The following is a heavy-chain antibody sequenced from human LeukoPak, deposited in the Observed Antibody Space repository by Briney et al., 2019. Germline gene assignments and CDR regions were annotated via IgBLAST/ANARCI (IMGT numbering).Heavy chain of an antibody. Sequence: PGGSLRLSCAASGFTFSDYYMSWIRQAPGKGLEWVSFIYSDNTHYSDSVKGRFTISRDNSKNTLYLQMNSLRAEDTAVYYCARGASSGYYSFDYWGQGTLVTVSS. D-gene: IGHD3-22*01. V-gene: IGHV3-53*01. J-gene: IGHJ4*02. CDR3: ARGASSGYYSFDY. CDR2: IYSDNT. CDR1: GFTFSDYY.